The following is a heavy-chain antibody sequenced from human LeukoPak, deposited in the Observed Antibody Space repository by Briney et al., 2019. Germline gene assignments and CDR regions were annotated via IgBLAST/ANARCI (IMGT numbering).Heavy chain of an antibody. D-gene: IGHD1-14*01. CDR1: GYTFTSYA. V-gene: IGHV7-4-1*02. J-gene: IGHJ6*02. CDR3: ASSTEPDNYYYGMDV. Sequence: ASVKVSCKASGYTFTSYAMNWVRQAPGQGLEWMGWINTNTGNPTYAQGFTGRFVFSLDTSVSTAYLQISSLKAEDTAVYYCASSTEPDNYYYGMDVWGQGTTVTVSS. CDR2: INTNTGNP.